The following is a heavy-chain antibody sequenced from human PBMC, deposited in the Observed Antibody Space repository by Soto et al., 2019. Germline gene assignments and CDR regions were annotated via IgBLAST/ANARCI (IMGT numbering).Heavy chain of an antibody. CDR1: GFTFSSYA. CDR2: ITGSAGST. CDR3: AKDRNRWLRFDLGY. V-gene: IGHV3-23*01. Sequence: EVPLLESGGGLVQPGGSLRLSCAASGFTFSSYAMSWVRQAPGKGLEWVSSITGSAGSTYYADSVKGRFTISRDNSENTLYLQMNSLRAEDTAVYYCAKDRNRWLRFDLGYWGQGTLVTVSS. D-gene: IGHD5-12*01. J-gene: IGHJ4*02.